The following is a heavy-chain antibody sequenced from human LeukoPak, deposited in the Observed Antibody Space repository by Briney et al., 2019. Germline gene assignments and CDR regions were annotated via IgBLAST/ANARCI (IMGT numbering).Heavy chain of an antibody. V-gene: IGHV3-30*04. D-gene: IGHD2-15*01. CDR3: ARAFTGYCNGGTCYSDN. CDR2: ISYDGSNK. CDR1: GFTFSSYA. Sequence: GGALRLSCSASGFTFSSYAMHRGRQAPGKVLEWVAVISYDGSNKYYADSVKGRFTISRDNSKNTLYLQMNSLRAEDTAVYYCARAFTGYCNGGTCYSDNWGQGTLVTVSS. J-gene: IGHJ4*02.